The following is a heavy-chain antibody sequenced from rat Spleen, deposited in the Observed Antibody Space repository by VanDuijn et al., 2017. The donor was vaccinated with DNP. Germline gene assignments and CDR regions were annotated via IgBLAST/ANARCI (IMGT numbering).Heavy chain of an antibody. D-gene: IGHD1-11*01. Sequence: EVKLVESGGGLVQPGRSLKLSCAASGFNFNEYWMGWVRQAPGKGLEWIGEINKDSSTIKYTPSLKDKFTVSRDNAQNTLYLQMSRLGSEDTAIYYCAKGPNYGGWSDYFDYWGQGVMVTVSS. CDR1: GFNFNEYW. V-gene: IGHV4-2*01. CDR2: INKDSSTI. J-gene: IGHJ2*01. CDR3: AKGPNYGGWSDYFDY.